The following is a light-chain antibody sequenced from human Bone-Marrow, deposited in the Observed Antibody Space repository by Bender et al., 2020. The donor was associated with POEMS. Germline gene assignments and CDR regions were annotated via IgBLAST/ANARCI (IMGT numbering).Light chain of an antibody. Sequence: SSELTQDPSISVALGQTVRITCQGDSLRKYYASWYQQKPGLAPLLVVYGKTNRPSGIPDRFSGSTSGNTASLTITGAQAEDEADYYCNSRDSTGNHVVFGGGTKLTVL. V-gene: IGLV3-19*01. CDR3: NSRDSTGNHVV. J-gene: IGLJ2*01. CDR1: SLRKYY. CDR2: GKT.